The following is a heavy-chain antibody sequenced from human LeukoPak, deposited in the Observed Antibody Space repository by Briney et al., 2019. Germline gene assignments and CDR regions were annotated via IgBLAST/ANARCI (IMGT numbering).Heavy chain of an antibody. CDR1: GFTVSSNY. D-gene: IGHD3-22*01. V-gene: IGHV3-66*01. J-gene: IGHJ3*02. CDR3: ARTERGYYVIDAFDI. CDR2: IYSGGST. Sequence: GGSLRLSCAASGFTVSSNYMSWVRQAAGKGLEWVSVIYSGGSTYYADSVKGRFTISRDNSKNTLYLQMNSLRAEDTAVYYCARTERGYYVIDAFDIWGQGTMVTVSS.